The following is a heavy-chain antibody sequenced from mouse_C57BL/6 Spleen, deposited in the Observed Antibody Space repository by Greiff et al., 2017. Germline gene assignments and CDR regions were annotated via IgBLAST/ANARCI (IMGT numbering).Heavy chain of an antibody. V-gene: IGHV1-74*01. J-gene: IGHJ3*01. CDR1: GYTFTSYW. CDR3: AILGSSGYWFAY. Sequence: VKLMESGAELVKPGASVKVSCKASGYTFTSYWMHWVKQRPGQGLEWIGRIHPSDSDTNYNQKFKGKATLTVDKSSSTAYMQLSSLTSEDSAVYYCAILGSSGYWFAYWGQGTLVTVSA. CDR2: IHPSDSDT. D-gene: IGHD3-2*02.